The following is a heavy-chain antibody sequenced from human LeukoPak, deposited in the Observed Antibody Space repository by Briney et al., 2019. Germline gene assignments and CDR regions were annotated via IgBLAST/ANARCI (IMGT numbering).Heavy chain of an antibody. Sequence: SETLSLTCTVSGGSISSYYWSWIRQPPGKGLEWIGYIYYSGSTNYNPSLKSRVTISVDTSKNQFSLKLSSVTAADTAVYYCAREVGIVVVPAARNNWFDPWGQGTLVTVSS. V-gene: IGHV4-59*08. CDR2: IYYSGST. J-gene: IGHJ5*02. CDR3: AREVGIVVVPAARNNWFDP. CDR1: GGSISSYY. D-gene: IGHD2-2*01.